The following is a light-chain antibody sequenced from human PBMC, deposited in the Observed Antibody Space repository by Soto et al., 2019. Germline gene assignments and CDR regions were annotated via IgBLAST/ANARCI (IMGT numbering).Light chain of an antibody. CDR3: QQYGSSPFT. J-gene: IGKJ3*01. V-gene: IGKV3-20*01. CDR2: GAS. Sequence: EIVMTQSPDTLYVSPGEGATLSCRASQSVRSSYLAWYQQKPGQAPRLLIYGASSRATGIPDRFSGSGSGTDFTLTISRLEPEDFAVYYCQQYGSSPFTFGPGTKVDIK. CDR1: QSVRSSY.